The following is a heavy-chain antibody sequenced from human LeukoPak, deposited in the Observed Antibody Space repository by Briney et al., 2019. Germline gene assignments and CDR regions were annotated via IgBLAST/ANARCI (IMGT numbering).Heavy chain of an antibody. CDR2: IRYDGSNI. D-gene: IGHD6-19*01. Sequence: GGSLRLSCAASGFTFSSYGMHWVRQAPGKGLEWVAVIRYDGSNIYYADSVKGRSTISRDNSKNTLYLQMNRLRAEDTAVYYCARESLAVAGTWYFDYWGQGTLVTVSS. V-gene: IGHV3-33*01. J-gene: IGHJ4*02. CDR1: GFTFSSYG. CDR3: ARESLAVAGTWYFDY.